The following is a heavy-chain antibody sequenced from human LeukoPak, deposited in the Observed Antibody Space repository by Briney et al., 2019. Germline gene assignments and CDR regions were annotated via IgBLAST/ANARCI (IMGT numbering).Heavy chain of an antibody. CDR1: GHSFSNYR. V-gene: IGHV5-51*01. CDR2: INPGDSDT. CDR3: ARQGKGVSLDV. Sequence: GESLKISCKDSGHSFSNYRIGWVRQMPGKGLEWMGIINPGDSDTRYSASFQGQVTTSVDKSITTAYLQWSSLKASDTAMYYCARQGKGVSLDVWGQGTTVTVSS. J-gene: IGHJ6*02.